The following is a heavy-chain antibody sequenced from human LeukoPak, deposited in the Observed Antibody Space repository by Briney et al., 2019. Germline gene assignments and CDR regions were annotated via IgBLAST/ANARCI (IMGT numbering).Heavy chain of an antibody. CDR2: IYHSGST. D-gene: IGHD3-22*01. Sequence: SETLSLTCAVSGYSISSGFFWGWIRQPPGKGLEWIGNIYHSGSTYHNPSLKSRVTMSVDTSKNQFSLKLSSVTAADTAVYYCARESSGYDDYWGQGTLVTVS. J-gene: IGHJ4*02. V-gene: IGHV4-38-2*02. CDR1: GYSISSGFF. CDR3: ARESSGYDDY.